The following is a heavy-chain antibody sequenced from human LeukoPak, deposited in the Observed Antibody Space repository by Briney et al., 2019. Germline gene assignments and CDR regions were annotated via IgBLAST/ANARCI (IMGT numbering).Heavy chain of an antibody. CDR1: GYTFTSYG. CDR2: ISAYNGNT. J-gene: IGHJ4*02. Sequence: ASVKVSCKASGYTFTSYGISWVRQAPGQGLEWMGWISAYNGNTNYAQKLQGRVTMTTDTSTSTAYMELRSPRSDDTAVYYCARDRPDYYDSSGYYRDNFDYWGQGTLVTVSS. CDR3: ARDRPDYYDSSGYYRDNFDY. V-gene: IGHV1-18*01. D-gene: IGHD3-22*01.